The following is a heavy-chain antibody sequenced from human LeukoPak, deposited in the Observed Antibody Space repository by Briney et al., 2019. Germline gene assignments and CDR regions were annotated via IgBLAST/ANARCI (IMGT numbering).Heavy chain of an antibody. D-gene: IGHD5-12*01. J-gene: IGHJ4*02. CDR1: GFTFSSYS. CDR3: ARVPLYSGYGREGY. Sequence: GGSLRLSCAASGFTFSSYSMTWVRKAPGKRLEWVSSISSSSSYIYYVDSVKGRFTISRDNAKNSLYLQMNSLRAEDTAVYYCARVPLYSGYGREGYWGQGTLVTVSS. V-gene: IGHV3-21*01. CDR2: ISSSSSYI.